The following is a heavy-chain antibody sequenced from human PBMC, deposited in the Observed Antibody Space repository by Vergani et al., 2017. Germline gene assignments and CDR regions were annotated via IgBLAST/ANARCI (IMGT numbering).Heavy chain of an antibody. CDR1: GGSISSYY. D-gene: IGHD1-26*01. V-gene: IGHV4-59*01. J-gene: IGHJ2*01. CDR3: ARDRDGWDPGAFDI. Sequence: QVQLQESGPGLVKPSETLSLTCTVSGGSISSYYWSWIRQPPGKGLEWIGYIYYSGSTNYNPSLKSRVTISVDTSKNQFSLKLSSVTAADTAVYYCARDRDGWDPGAFDIWGRGTLVTVPS. CDR2: IYYSGST.